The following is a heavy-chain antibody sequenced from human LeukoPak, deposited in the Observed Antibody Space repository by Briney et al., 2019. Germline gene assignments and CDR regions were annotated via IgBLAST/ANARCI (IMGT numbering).Heavy chain of an antibody. CDR1: GGSFSGYY. D-gene: IGHD1-26*01. CDR2: IYHSGST. CDR3: ATGVGAHYYYYMDV. Sequence: SETLSLTCAVYGGSFSGYYWSWIRQPPGKGLEWIGEIYHSGSTNYNPSLRSRVTISVDKSKNQFSLKLSSVTAADTAVYYCATGVGAHYYYYMDVWGKGTTVTISS. V-gene: IGHV4-34*01. J-gene: IGHJ6*03.